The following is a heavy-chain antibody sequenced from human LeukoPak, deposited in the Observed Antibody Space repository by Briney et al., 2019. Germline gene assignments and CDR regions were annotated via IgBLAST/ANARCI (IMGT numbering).Heavy chain of an antibody. CDR1: GFTFSSSA. D-gene: IGHD6-13*01. CDR3: AKIIPAAGLDY. Sequence: GGSLRLSCAASGFTFSSSAMSWVRQAPGKGLEWVSAISGSGGNTYYADSVKGRFTLSRDNSKNTLYLQMNSLRAEDTAVYYCAKIIPAAGLDYRGQGTLVTVSS. CDR2: ISGSGGNT. J-gene: IGHJ4*02. V-gene: IGHV3-23*01.